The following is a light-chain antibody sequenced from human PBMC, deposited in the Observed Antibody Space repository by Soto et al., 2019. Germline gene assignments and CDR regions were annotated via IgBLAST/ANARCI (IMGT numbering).Light chain of an antibody. Sequence: ESVLTQSPGTLSLSPGEKATLSCRASQSVSSSYLAWYQQKPGQAPRLLIYGASSRATGIPDTFSGSGSGTDFTITVSRLEPEDFAVYYCPQFGSSSWTFGQGTKVEIK. CDR3: PQFGSSSWT. V-gene: IGKV3-20*01. J-gene: IGKJ1*01. CDR1: QSVSSSY. CDR2: GAS.